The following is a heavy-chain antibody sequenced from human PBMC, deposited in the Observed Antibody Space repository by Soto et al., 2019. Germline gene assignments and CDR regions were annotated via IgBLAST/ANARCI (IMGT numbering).Heavy chain of an antibody. Sequence: SETLSLTCAVYGGSFSGYYWSWIRQPPGKGLEWIGEINHSGSTNYNPSLKSRVTISVDTSKNQFSLKLSSVTAADTAVYYCARGPTIAVAGRGGKFDYWGQGTLVTVS. V-gene: IGHV4-34*01. CDR1: GGSFSGYY. CDR3: ARGPTIAVAGRGGKFDY. CDR2: INHSGST. J-gene: IGHJ4*02. D-gene: IGHD6-19*01.